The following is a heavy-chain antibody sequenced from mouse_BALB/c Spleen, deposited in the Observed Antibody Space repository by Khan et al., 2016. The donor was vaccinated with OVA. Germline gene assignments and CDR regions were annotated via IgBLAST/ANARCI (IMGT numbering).Heavy chain of an antibody. CDR1: GYSFPDYT. CDR3: ARGGYGAFAY. D-gene: IGHD2-2*01. J-gene: IGHJ3*01. CDR2: ITPYNGGS. V-gene: IGHV1-18*01. Sequence: VRLHQSGPELVTPGASTKISCKASGYSFPDYTLNWVKQSHGKNLEWIGLITPYNGGSTYNQKFKGKATLTVDKSSSTTYMELLSLTYDASSVYYCARGGYGAFAYWGHGTLVTVSA.